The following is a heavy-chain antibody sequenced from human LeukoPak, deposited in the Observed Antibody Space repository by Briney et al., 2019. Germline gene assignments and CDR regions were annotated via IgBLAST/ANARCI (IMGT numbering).Heavy chain of an antibody. Sequence: GASVKVSCKASGYTFTSYDINWVRQATGHGLEWMGGIIPIFGTANYAQKFQGRVTITADESTSTAYMELSSLRSEDTAVYYCARIRRGYSSSWYRWFDPWGQGTLVTVSS. V-gene: IGHV1-69*13. CDR3: ARIRRGYSSSWYRWFDP. D-gene: IGHD6-13*01. CDR1: GYTFTSYD. CDR2: IIPIFGTA. J-gene: IGHJ5*02.